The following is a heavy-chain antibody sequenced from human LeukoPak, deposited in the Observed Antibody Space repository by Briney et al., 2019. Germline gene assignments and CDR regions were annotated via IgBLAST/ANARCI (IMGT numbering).Heavy chain of an antibody. V-gene: IGHV4-39*01. Sequence: SETLSLTCTVSGGSISSSSYYWGWIRQPPGKGLEWIGRIYYSGSTYYNPSLKSRVTISVDTTKNQFSLKLSSVTAADTAVYYCATESPVRGWFDPWGQGTLVTVSS. CDR3: ATESPVRGWFDP. CDR1: GGSISSSSYY. CDR2: IYYSGST. J-gene: IGHJ5*02.